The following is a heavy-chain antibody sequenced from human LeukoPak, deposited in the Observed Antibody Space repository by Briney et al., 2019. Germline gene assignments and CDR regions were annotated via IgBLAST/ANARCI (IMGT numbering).Heavy chain of an antibody. D-gene: IGHD3-22*01. Sequence: SETLSLTCTVPGYSISSGYYWGWIRQPPGKGLEWIGSIYHSGSTYYNPSLKSRVTISVDTSKNQFSLKLSSVTAADTAVYYCAREGEYYYDSSGYYPFGYWGQGTLVTVSS. V-gene: IGHV4-38-2*02. J-gene: IGHJ4*02. CDR2: IYHSGST. CDR1: GYSISSGYY. CDR3: AREGEYYYDSSGYYPFGY.